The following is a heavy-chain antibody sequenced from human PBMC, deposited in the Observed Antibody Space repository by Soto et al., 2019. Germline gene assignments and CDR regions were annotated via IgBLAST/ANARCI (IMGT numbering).Heavy chain of an antibody. CDR3: VRDCSGGRCYSDYGMDV. D-gene: IGHD2-15*01. CDR2: IYISGST. Sequence: SETLSLTCTVSGDSVSSYYWSWIRQPAGRGLEWIGRIYISGSTDYNPSLKGRVSMSVDRSKNQFSLKLTSVTAADTAVYYCVRDCSGGRCYSDYGMDVWGQGTTVTVSS. CDR1: GDSVSSYY. J-gene: IGHJ6*02. V-gene: IGHV4-4*07.